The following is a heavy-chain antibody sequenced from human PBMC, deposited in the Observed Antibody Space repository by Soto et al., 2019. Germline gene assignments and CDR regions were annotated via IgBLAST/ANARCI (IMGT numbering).Heavy chain of an antibody. Sequence: QVQLVESGGGLVEPGGSLRLSCAASGFRFRDHFMTWIRKSPGKWLEWVSKISSSGTTMYYADSVKGRFTVSGDNAQNLGYLQMNSLRSEDTAVYYCAGDPYYYGSAFWGQGTLVTVSS. V-gene: IGHV3-11*01. CDR2: ISSSGTTM. J-gene: IGHJ4*02. CDR3: AGDPYYYGSAF. CDR1: GFRFRDHF. D-gene: IGHD3-10*01.